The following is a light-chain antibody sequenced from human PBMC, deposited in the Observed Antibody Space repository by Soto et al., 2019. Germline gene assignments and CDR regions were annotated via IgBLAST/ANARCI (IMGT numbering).Light chain of an antibody. CDR3: QHYGSSMYT. CDR1: HNISSTY. Sequence: EVALTQSPGTLSLSPGEGATLSCRASHNISSTYLAWYQQKPGQAPRLLIYGASSRATGIPDRFSGSGSGTDFTLTVSRLEPEDFAVFYCQHYGSSMYTFGQGTRLDIK. CDR2: GAS. V-gene: IGKV3-20*01. J-gene: IGKJ2*01.